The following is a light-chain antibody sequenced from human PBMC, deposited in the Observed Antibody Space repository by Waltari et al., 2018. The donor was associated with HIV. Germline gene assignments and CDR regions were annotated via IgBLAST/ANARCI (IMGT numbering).Light chain of an antibody. J-gene: IGLJ3*02. Sequence: QSVLTQPHSVSGAPGQRVTISCTGSSANIGAGYDVHWYQQLPGTAPKLLIYGNSNRPSGVPDRFSGSKSGTSASLAITGLQAEDEADYYCQSYDSTGVFGGGTKLTVL. V-gene: IGLV1-40*01. CDR1: SANIGAGYD. CDR2: GNS. CDR3: QSYDSTGV.